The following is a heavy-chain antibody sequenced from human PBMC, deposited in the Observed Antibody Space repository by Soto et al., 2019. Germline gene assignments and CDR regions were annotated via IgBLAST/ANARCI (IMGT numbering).Heavy chain of an antibody. CDR1: GDRVSSNSDA. CDR3: ARESYSRSWYQLYYFDY. Sequence: QALSLTCAISGDRVSSNSDAWNWIRQSPSRGLEWLGRTYYRSKWYNDYSVSVKSRITINPDTSKNQFSLQLNSVTPEDTAVYYCARESYSRSWYQLYYFDYWGQGTLVTVSS. J-gene: IGHJ4*02. CDR2: TYYRSKWYN. V-gene: IGHV6-1*01. D-gene: IGHD6-13*01.